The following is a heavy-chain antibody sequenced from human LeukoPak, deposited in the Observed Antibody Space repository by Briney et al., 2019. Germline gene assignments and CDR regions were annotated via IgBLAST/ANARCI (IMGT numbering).Heavy chain of an antibody. CDR3: AKQLGYCSDGSCYFPY. J-gene: IGHJ4*02. CDR2: ISNNGGYT. V-gene: IGHV3-23*01. CDR1: GFTFSKYA. D-gene: IGHD2-15*01. Sequence: PGGSLRLSCGASGFTFSKYAMSWVRQAPGKGLEWVSAISNNGGYTYYADSVQGRFTISRDNSKSTLCLQMNSLRAEDTAVYYCAKQLGYCSDGSCYFPYWGQGTLVTVSS.